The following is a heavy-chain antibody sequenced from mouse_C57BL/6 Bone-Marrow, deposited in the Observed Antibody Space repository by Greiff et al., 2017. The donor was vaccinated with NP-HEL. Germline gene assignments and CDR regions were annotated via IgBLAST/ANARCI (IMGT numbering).Heavy chain of an antibody. V-gene: IGHV1-54*01. D-gene: IGHD1-1*01. CDR3: ARSGTTVVAPYWYFEV. J-gene: IGHJ1*03. CDR1: GYAFTNYL. CDR2: INPGSGGT. Sequence: VQLQQSGAELVRPGTSVKVSCKASGYAFTNYLIEWVKQRPGQGLEWIGVINPGSGGTNYNEKFKGKATLTADKSSSTAYMQLSSLTSEDSAVYFCARSGTTVVAPYWYFEVWGTGTTVTVSS.